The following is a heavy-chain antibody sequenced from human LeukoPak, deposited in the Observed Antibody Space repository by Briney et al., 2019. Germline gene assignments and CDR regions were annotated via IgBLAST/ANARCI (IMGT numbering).Heavy chain of an antibody. CDR1: EFTFNNFA. V-gene: IGHV3-30*01. CDR3: ARGPSSRSGKQDS. D-gene: IGHD6-6*01. J-gene: IGHJ4*02. CDR2: ISSNGNKI. Sequence: GKSLRLSCTASEFTFNNFALHWVRQAPGKGLEWVAVISSNGNKIYYADSVGGRFTIFRDTSNKTVSLHMNDMRVEDTAFYYCARGPSSRSGKQDSWGRGTLVSVSS.